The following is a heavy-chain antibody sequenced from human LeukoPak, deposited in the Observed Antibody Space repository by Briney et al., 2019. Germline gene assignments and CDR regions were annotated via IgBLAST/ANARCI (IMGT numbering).Heavy chain of an antibody. V-gene: IGHV3-21*04. CDR3: AKDPYNWNYAFDY. CDR2: ISSSSTYI. CDR1: GFTLSGYS. J-gene: IGHJ4*02. Sequence: GESLRLSCAASGFTLSGYSMSWVRQAPGKGLEWVSSISSSSTYIYYADSVKGRFTISRDNSKNTLYLQMNSLRAEDTAVYYCAKDPYNWNYAFDYWGQGTLVTVSS. D-gene: IGHD1-7*01.